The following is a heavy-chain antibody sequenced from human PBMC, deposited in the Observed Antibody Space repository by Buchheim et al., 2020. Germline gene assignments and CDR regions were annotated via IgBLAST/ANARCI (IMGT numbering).Heavy chain of an antibody. CDR2: MNPNSGNT. J-gene: IGHJ6*01. D-gene: IGHD3-3*01. CDR1: GYTFTSYD. CDR3: ARGVSYDFWNGLRWPYYYGIDV. Sequence: QVQLVQSGAEVKKPGASVKVSCKASGYTFTSYDINWVRQATGQGLEWMGWMNPNSGNTGYAQKFQGRVTMTRNTSISTAYVDLSSLRSEDTGVYYCARGVSYDFWNGLRWPYYYGIDVWGQGNT. V-gene: IGHV1-8*01.